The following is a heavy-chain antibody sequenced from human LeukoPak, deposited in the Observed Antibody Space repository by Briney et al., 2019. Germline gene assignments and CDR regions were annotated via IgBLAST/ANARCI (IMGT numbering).Heavy chain of an antibody. J-gene: IGHJ5*02. V-gene: IGHV4-59*01. D-gene: IGHD3-22*01. CDR2: IYYSGIT. CDR1: GGSISSYY. Sequence: PSETLSLTCTVSGGSISSYYWSWIRQPPGKGLEWIGYIYYSGITNYNPSLKSRVTISVDTSKNQFSLKLSSVTAADTAVYYCARETIIVGRAEFGPWGQRTLVTVSS. CDR3: ARETIIVGRAEFGP.